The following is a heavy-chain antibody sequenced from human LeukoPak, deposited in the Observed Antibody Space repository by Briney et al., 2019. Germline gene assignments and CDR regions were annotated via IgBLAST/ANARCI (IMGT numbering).Heavy chain of an antibody. V-gene: IGHV4-59*01. CDR1: GGSISSYY. J-gene: IGHJ6*03. CDR3: ARELPVYAGGGDYYYYYMDV. CDR2: IYYSGST. Sequence: PSETLSLTCTVSGGSISSYYWSWIRQPPGKGLEWIGYIYYSGSTNYNPSLKSRVTISVDTSKNQFSLKLSSVTAADTAVYSCARELPVYAGGGDYYYYYMDVWGKGTTVTVSS. D-gene: IGHD3-16*01.